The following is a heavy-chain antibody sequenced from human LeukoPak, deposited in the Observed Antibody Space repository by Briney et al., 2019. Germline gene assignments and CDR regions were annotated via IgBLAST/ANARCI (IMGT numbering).Heavy chain of an antibody. CDR1: GGSISSYY. D-gene: IGHD6-13*01. CDR2: IYYSGST. CDR3: ARVYYSNSYDYWYFDR. Sequence: PSETLSLTCTVSGGSISSYYWSWIRQPPGKGLEWIGYIYYSGSTNYNPSLKSRVTISVDTSKNQFSLKLSSVTAADTAVYYCARVYYSNSYDYWYFDRWGRGTLVAVSS. V-gene: IGHV4-59*01. J-gene: IGHJ2*01.